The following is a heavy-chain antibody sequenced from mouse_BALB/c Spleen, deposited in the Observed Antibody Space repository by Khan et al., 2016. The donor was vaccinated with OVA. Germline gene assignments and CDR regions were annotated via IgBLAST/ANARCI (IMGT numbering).Heavy chain of an antibody. D-gene: IGHD2-2*01. J-gene: IGHJ3*01. CDR1: GYTFSSYY. CDR3: TRSGYANPFAY. V-gene: IGHV1S81*02. Sequence: QVQLQQSGAELVKPGASVKLSCKASGYTFSSYYMYWVKQRPGQGLEWIGGINPNNGGPNFNEKFKTKATLTVDKSSSHAYMHLSSLTSEDSAVYFCTRSGYANPFAYWGQGTLVTVSP. CDR2: INPNNGGP.